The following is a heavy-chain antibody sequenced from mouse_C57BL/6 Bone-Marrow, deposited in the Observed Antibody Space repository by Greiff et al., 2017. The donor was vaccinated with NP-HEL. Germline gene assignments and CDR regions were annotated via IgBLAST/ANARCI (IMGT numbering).Heavy chain of an antibody. V-gene: IGHV1-19*01. D-gene: IGHD1-1*01. Sequence: EVQLQQSGPVLVKPGASVKMSCKASGYTFTDYYMNWVKQSHGKSLEWIGVINPYNGGTSYNQQFKGKATLTVDKSSSTAYMELNSLTSEDSAVYYCARWGVVATDYWGQGTTLTVSS. CDR2: INPYNGGT. J-gene: IGHJ2*01. CDR1: GYTFTDYY. CDR3: ARWGVVATDY.